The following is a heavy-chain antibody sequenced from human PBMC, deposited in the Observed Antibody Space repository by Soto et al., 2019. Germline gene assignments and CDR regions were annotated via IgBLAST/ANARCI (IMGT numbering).Heavy chain of an antibody. CDR2: ISSSSSYI. D-gene: IGHD5-12*01. Sequence: EVQLLESGGGLVQPGGSVRLSCAASGFPFSSYSMNWVRQAPGKGLEWVSSISSSSSYIYYADSVKGRFTISRDNAKNSLYLQMNSLRAEDTAVYYCARDIVATMNPYYYYYGMDVWGQGTTVTVSS. J-gene: IGHJ6*02. CDR1: GFPFSSYS. V-gene: IGHV3-21*01. CDR3: ARDIVATMNPYYYYYGMDV.